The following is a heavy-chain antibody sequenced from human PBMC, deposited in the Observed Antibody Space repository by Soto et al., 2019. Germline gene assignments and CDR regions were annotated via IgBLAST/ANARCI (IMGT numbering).Heavy chain of an antibody. J-gene: IGHJ4*02. CDR1: GDSISSNNYY. V-gene: IGHV4-61*05. CDR3: ARSVNCISTSCYAVES. D-gene: IGHD2-2*01. Sequence: PSETLSLTCTVSGDSISSNNYYWGWIRQPPGKGLEWIGYIYYSGSTNYNPSLKSRVTISVDTSKNQFSLKLSSVTAADTAVYYCARSVNCISTSCYAVESWGQGTLVTVSS. CDR2: IYYSGST.